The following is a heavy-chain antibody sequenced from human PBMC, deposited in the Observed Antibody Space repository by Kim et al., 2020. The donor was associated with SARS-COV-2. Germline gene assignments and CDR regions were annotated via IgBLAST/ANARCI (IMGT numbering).Heavy chain of an antibody. CDR1: GGSISSYY. Sequence: SETLSLTCTVSGGSISSYYWSWIRQPPGKGLEWIGYIYYSGSTNYNPSLKSRVTISVDTSKNQFSLKLSSVTAADTAVYYCARVNGEATKLYYYGMDVWGQGTTVTVSS. D-gene: IGHD1-26*01. CDR2: IYYSGST. J-gene: IGHJ6*02. V-gene: IGHV4-59*13. CDR3: ARVNGEATKLYYYGMDV.